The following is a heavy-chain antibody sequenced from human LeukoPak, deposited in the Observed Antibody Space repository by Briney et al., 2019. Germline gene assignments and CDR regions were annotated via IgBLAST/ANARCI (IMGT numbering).Heavy chain of an antibody. Sequence: PSETLSLTCTVSGGSISSYYWSWIRQPPGKGLEWIGYIYYSGSTNYNPSPKSRVTISVDTSKNQFSLKLSSVTAADTAVYYCARLPLDYDILTGYYDYIDYWGQGTLVTVSS. J-gene: IGHJ4*02. CDR1: GGSISSYY. CDR3: ARLPLDYDILTGYYDYIDY. CDR2: IYYSGST. D-gene: IGHD3-9*01. V-gene: IGHV4-59*08.